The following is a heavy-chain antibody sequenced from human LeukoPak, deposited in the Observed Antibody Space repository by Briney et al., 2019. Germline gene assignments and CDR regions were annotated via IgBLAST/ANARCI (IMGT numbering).Heavy chain of an antibody. J-gene: IGHJ5*02. D-gene: IGHD3-22*01. CDR3: ARIVVTRSGWFDP. Sequence: GGSLRLSCAASGFTFSSYWMHWVRQAPGKGLVWVSRINSDGSSTSYADSVKGRFTISRDNAKNTLYQQMNSLRAEDTAVYYCARIVVTRSGWFDPWGQGTLVTVSS. CDR1: GFTFSSYW. V-gene: IGHV3-74*01. CDR2: INSDGSST.